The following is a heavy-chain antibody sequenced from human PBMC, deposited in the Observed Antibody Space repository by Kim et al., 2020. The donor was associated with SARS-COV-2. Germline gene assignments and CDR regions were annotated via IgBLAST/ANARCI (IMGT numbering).Heavy chain of an antibody. Sequence: GGSLRLSCAASGFTFSSYAMSWVRQAPGKGLEWASTISESGDSTNCAGSVKGLFTISRDNSKNTLYLQMNSLTVEDTAVYYCAKRGSGELRRYFDYWGQGTLVTVSS. CDR1: GFTFSSYA. CDR2: ISESGDST. D-gene: IGHD1-26*01. CDR3: AKRGSGELRRYFDY. J-gene: IGHJ4*02. V-gene: IGHV3-23*01.